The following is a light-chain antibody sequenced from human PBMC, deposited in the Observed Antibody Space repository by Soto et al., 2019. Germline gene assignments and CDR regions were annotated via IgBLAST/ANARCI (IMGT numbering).Light chain of an antibody. CDR2: KAS. Sequence: DIQMTQSPSTLSASVGDRVTITCRATMHITGWLVWFQQKKGKNPTLLISKASTIERGVPSRFSGSSSGTEFTLSISSMQHDDYAAYYCHQYNHSYPGTFGQGTKVDIK. V-gene: IGKV1-5*03. CDR1: MHITGW. J-gene: IGKJ1*01. CDR3: HQYNHSYPGT.